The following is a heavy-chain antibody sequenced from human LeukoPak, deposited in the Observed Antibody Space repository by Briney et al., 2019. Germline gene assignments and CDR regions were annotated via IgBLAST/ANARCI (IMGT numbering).Heavy chain of an antibody. J-gene: IGHJ6*02. CDR1: GGSFSGYY. V-gene: IGHV4-34*01. D-gene: IGHD6-13*01. CDR2: INHSGST. CDR3: ARGRPCTAYSSRGCYYYGMDV. Sequence: SETLSLTCAVYGGSFSGYYWSWIRQPPGKGLEWIGEINHSGSTNYNPSLKSRVTISVDTSKNQFSLKLSSVTAADTAVYYCARGRPCTAYSSRGCYYYGMDVWGQGTTVTVSS.